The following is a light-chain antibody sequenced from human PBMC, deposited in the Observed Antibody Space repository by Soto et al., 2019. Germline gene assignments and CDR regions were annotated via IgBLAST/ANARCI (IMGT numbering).Light chain of an antibody. J-gene: IGLJ1*01. V-gene: IGLV2-14*03. Sequence: QSVLTQPASVSGSPGQSITISCTGSSSDVGSYKYVSWYQHLPGKAPELMFYDVSNRPSGVSDRFSGSKSGNTASLTISGLQAEDEADYYCNSYTNSGTYLFGTGTKVTVL. CDR2: DVS. CDR1: SSDVGSYKY. CDR3: NSYTNSGTYL.